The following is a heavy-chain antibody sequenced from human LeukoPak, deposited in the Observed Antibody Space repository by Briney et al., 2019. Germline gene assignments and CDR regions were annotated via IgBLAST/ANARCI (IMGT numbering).Heavy chain of an antibody. CDR3: ARDDTSPLYSFDP. CDR2: IYYSGNT. Sequence: SETLSLTCTVSGDSISSGSHYWGWIRQPPGKGLEWIASIYYSGNTYSHPTIESRVTMSVDSSKNQFSLRLSSVTAADTAVYYCARDDTSPLYSFDPWGRGILVTVS. J-gene: IGHJ5*02. D-gene: IGHD2-21*01. CDR1: GDSISSGSHY. V-gene: IGHV4-39*07.